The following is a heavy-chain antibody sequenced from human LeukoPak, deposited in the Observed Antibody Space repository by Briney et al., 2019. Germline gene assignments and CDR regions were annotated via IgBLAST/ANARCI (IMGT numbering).Heavy chain of an antibody. CDR3: AKDLTVVSPEFDY. CDR2: ISGSGGST. CDR1: GFTFSSYD. J-gene: IGHJ4*02. D-gene: IGHD4-23*01. Sequence: GGSLRLSCAASGFTFSSYDMSWVRQAPGKGLEWVSAISGSGGSTYYADAMMGRFTNSRNNTKNTLYLQMNSLRAEDTAVYCCAKDLTVVSPEFDYWGQGTLVTVSS. V-gene: IGHV3-23*01.